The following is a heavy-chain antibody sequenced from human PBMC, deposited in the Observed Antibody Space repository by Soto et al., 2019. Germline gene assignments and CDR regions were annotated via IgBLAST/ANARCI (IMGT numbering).Heavy chain of an antibody. Sequence: SGPTLVNPTPTLTLTCTFPGFSLSSSGLRVGWIRQPPIKALEWLALIYGSDDERYNPSLKRRLSITKDTSKNQVVLTMTNMDPVDTATYYCAHRRPLEMLVVPAACGYFDYWGQGTLVTVSS. V-gene: IGHV2-5*01. J-gene: IGHJ4*03. CDR1: GFSLSSSGLR. CDR2: IYGSDDE. CDR3: AHRRPLEMLVVPAACGYFDY. D-gene: IGHD2-2*01.